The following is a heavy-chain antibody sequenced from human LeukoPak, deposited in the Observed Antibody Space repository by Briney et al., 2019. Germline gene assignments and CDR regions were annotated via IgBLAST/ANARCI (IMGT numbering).Heavy chain of an antibody. Sequence: SVTVSCKASGGTFSSYAISWVRQAPGQGLEWMGRIIPILGIANYAQKFQGRVTITADKSTSTAYMELSSLRSEDTAVYYCASTLSTVKMRDWGQGTLVTVSS. CDR2: IIPILGIA. D-gene: IGHD2/OR15-2a*01. J-gene: IGHJ4*02. V-gene: IGHV1-69*04. CDR1: GGTFSSYA. CDR3: ASTLSTVKMRD.